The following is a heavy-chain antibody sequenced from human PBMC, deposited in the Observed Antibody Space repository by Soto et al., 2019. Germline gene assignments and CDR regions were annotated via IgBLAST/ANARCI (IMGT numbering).Heavy chain of an antibody. CDR3: ARAARVLRFLEGYFDY. J-gene: IGHJ4*02. CDR2: IIPIFSTA. CDR1: GGTFSSYA. V-gene: IGHV1-69*06. Sequence: QVQLVQSGAEVKKPGSSVKVSCKASGGTFSSYAISWVRQAPGQGLEWMGGIIPIFSTANYAQKFQGRVTMSADKSTSTAYMELSSLRSEDTAVYYCARAARVLRFLEGYFDYWGQGTLVTVSS. D-gene: IGHD3-3*01.